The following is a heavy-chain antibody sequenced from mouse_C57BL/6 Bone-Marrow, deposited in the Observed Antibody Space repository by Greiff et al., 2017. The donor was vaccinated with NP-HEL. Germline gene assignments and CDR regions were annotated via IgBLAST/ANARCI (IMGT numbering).Heavy chain of an antibody. CDR2: IDPSDSYT. CDR3: ARWYSNLLYWYFDV. J-gene: IGHJ1*03. D-gene: IGHD2-5*01. Sequence: QVQLQQPGAELVRPGTSVKLSCKASGYTFTSYWMHWVKQRPGQGLEWIGVIDPSDSYTNYNQQFKGKATLTIDTSSSTAYMQLSSLTSEDSAVYYCARWYSNLLYWYFDVWGTGTTVTVAS. CDR1: GYTFTSYW. V-gene: IGHV1-59*01.